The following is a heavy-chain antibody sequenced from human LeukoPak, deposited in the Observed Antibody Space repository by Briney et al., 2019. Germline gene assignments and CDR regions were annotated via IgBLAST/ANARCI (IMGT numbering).Heavy chain of an antibody. CDR2: INPNSGGT. Sequence: ASVKVSCKASGYTFTGYYMHWVRQAPGQGLEWMGRINPNSGGTNYAQKFQGRVTMTSDTSISTAHLELSRLRSYDTAVYYCTRLYSSGWYVEYCGHGTLVTVSS. CDR3: TRLYSSGWYVEY. V-gene: IGHV1-2*06. J-gene: IGHJ4*01. D-gene: IGHD6-19*01. CDR1: GYTFTGYY.